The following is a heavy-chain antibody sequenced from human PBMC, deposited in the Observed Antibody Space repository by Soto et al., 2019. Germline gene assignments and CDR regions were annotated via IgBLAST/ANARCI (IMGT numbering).Heavy chain of an antibody. Sequence: EVQLLESGGGLVQPGGSLRLSCAASGFTFSSNSITWVRQAPGKGLEWVSGIRGGGDSTFYADSVKGRFTISRDNSKNTVFLQMNSLRADDTAVYYCAKWDGYGDYWGQGTLVTVSS. V-gene: IGHV3-23*01. CDR3: AKWDGYGDY. CDR2: IRGGGDST. CDR1: GFTFSSNS. J-gene: IGHJ4*02. D-gene: IGHD5-18*01.